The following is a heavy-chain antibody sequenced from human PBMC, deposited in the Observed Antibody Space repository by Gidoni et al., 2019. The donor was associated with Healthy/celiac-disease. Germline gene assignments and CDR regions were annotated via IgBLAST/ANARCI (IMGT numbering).Heavy chain of an antibody. CDR1: GGSISSGDYY. CDR3: ARVGVGSYSFDY. J-gene: IGHJ4*02. CDR2: IYCSGST. V-gene: IGHV4-30-4*01. Sequence: QVQLQESGPGLVKPSQTLSLTCTVSGGSISSGDYYWIWIRQPPGKGLEWIGYIYCSGSTYYNPSLRCRVTISVDTSKNQFSLKLSSVTAADTAVYYCARVGVGSYSFDYWGQGTLVTVSS. D-gene: IGHD1-26*01.